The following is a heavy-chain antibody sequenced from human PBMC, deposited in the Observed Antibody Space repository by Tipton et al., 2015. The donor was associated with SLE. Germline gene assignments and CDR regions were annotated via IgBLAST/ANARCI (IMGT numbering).Heavy chain of an antibody. Sequence: SLRLSCAASGFTFSSYEMNWVRQAPGKGLEWVSYISSSGSTIYYADSVKGRFTISRDNAKNSLHLQMNSLRAEDTAVYYCARGPVGSSSFDYWGQGTLVTVSS. CDR3: ARGPVGSSSFDY. CDR1: GFTFSSYE. CDR2: ISSSGSTI. D-gene: IGHD6-6*01. V-gene: IGHV3-48*03. J-gene: IGHJ4*02.